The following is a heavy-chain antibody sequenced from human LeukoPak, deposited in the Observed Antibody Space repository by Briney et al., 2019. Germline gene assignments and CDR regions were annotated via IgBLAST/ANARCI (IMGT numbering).Heavy chain of an antibody. Sequence: PRASVKVSCKASGYTFTGYYMHWVRQAPGQGLEWMGWINPNSGCTNYAQKFQGRVTMTRDMSTSTVYMELSSLRSEDTAVFYCAREGGSSGSFDYWGQGTLVTVSS. CDR3: AREGGSSGSFDY. D-gene: IGHD6-19*01. CDR2: INPNSGCT. J-gene: IGHJ4*02. V-gene: IGHV1-2*02. CDR1: GYTFTGYY.